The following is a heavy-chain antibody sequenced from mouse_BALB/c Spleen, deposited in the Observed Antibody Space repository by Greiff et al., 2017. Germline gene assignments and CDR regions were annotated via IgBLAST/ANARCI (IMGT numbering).Heavy chain of an antibody. CDR2: IWAGGST. Sequence: VQLKESGPGLVAPSPSLSITCTVSGFSLTSYGVHWVRQPPGKGLEWLGVIWAGGSTNYNSALMSRLSISKDNSKSQVFLKMNSLQTDDTAMYYCDRGRGLTGYDAMDYWGQGTSVTVSS. D-gene: IGHD2-13*01. CDR1: GFSLTSYG. J-gene: IGHJ4*01. CDR3: DRGRGLTGYDAMDY. V-gene: IGHV2-9*02.